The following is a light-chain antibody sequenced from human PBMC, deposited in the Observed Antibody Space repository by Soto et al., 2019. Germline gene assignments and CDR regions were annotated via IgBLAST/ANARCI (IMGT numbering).Light chain of an antibody. CDR2: AAS. V-gene: IGKV1-39*01. J-gene: IGKJ1*01. CDR3: QQSYSSPPT. CDR1: QSISNH. Sequence: DIQMTQSPSSLSASVEDRVIITCRASQSISNHLNWYQQKPGKAPKLLIFAASSLQSGVPSRFSGSRSGPDFTLTISRLQPEDFATYYCQQSYSSPPTFGQGTKVEIK.